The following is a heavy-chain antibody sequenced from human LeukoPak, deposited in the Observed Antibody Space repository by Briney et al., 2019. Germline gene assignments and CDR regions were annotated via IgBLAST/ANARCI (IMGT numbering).Heavy chain of an antibody. CDR2: ISGSGGST. V-gene: IGHV3-23*01. Sequence: GGSLRLSCAASGFTFSSYGMHWVRQAPGKGLEWVSAISGSGGSTYYADSVKGRFTISRDNSKNTLYLQMNSLRAEDTAVYYCAKGEGYSSSSRVDYWGQGTLVTVSS. J-gene: IGHJ4*02. CDR1: GFTFSSYG. D-gene: IGHD6-6*01. CDR3: AKGEGYSSSSRVDY.